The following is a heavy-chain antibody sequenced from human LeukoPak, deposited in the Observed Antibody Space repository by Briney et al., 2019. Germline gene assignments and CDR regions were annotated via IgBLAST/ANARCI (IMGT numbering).Heavy chain of an antibody. D-gene: IGHD4-17*01. Sequence: ASVKVSCKASGYTFTSYGISWVRQAPGQGLEWMGWISAYNGNTNYAQKLQGRVTMTTDTSTSTAYMELSRLRSDDTALYYCARDYWSRMTTVTTQGAFDIWGQGTMVTVSS. V-gene: IGHV1-18*01. J-gene: IGHJ3*02. CDR2: ISAYNGNT. CDR1: GYTFTSYG. CDR3: ARDYWSRMTTVTTQGAFDI.